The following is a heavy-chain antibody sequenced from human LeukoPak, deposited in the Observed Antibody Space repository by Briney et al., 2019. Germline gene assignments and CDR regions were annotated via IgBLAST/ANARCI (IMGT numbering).Heavy chain of an antibody. J-gene: IGHJ4*02. Sequence: GGSLRLSCAASGFTFSSYAMSWVRQAPGKGLEWVSAISGSGGSTYYADSVKGRFTISRDNSKNTLYLQMNSLRAEDTAVYYCAKAPTRVDTAFLDYWGQGTLVTVSS. CDR3: AKAPTRVDTAFLDY. CDR2: ISGSGGST. V-gene: IGHV3-23*01. CDR1: GFTFSSYA. D-gene: IGHD5-18*01.